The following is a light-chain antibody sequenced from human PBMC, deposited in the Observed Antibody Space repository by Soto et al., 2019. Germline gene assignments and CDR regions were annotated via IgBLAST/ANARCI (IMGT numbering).Light chain of an antibody. CDR3: QQYSSWPIT. CDR1: QSVTSY. J-gene: IGKJ5*01. Sequence: EIVLTQSPATLSLSPGERATLSCRASQSVTSYLAWYQQKPGQAPRLLIYDASKRATGIPARVSGSGSGTDFTLTISSLEPEDFAVYYCQQYSSWPITFGQGTRLEIK. V-gene: IGKV3-11*01. CDR2: DAS.